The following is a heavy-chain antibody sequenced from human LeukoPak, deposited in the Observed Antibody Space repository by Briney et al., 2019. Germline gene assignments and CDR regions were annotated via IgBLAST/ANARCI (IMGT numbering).Heavy chain of an antibody. CDR3: ARELRALDY. D-gene: IGHD4-17*01. V-gene: IGHV3-21*01. CDR1: GFTFSSYS. Sequence: GGSLRLSCAASGFTFSSYSMNWVRQAPGKGLEWVSSISSSSSYIFYADSVEGLFTISRDNAKNSLYLQMNSLRAEDTAVYYCARELRALDYWGQGPLVTVPS. CDR2: ISSSSSYI. J-gene: IGHJ4*02.